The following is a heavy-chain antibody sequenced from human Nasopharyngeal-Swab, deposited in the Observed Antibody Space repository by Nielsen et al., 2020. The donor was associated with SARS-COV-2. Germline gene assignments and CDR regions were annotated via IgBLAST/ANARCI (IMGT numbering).Heavy chain of an antibody. Sequence: SETLSLTCTVSGGSIGTYYWNWIRQPPGKELEWIGYISYSGATKYNPSLEGRVTISLDTSKNQFFLRLSAVTAADTAVYFCARKYGSGSYIGFDPWGQGTLVTVSS. CDR2: ISYSGAT. J-gene: IGHJ5*02. CDR1: GGSIGTYY. V-gene: IGHV4-59*01. CDR3: ARKYGSGSYIGFDP. D-gene: IGHD3-10*01.